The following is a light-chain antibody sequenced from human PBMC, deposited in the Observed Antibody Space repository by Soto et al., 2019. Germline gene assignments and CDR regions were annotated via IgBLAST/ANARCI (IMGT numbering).Light chain of an antibody. V-gene: IGLV1-40*01. J-gene: IGLJ3*02. CDR1: TSNIGAGYD. CDR2: DST. CDR3: QSYDSTLSGAV. Sequence: QAVLTQPPSVSGAPGQRVTISCTGSTSNIGAGYDVHWHQQVPGTAPRLLIYDSTNRPSGVPDRFSASKSGASASLVITGLQAADEADYYCQSYDSTLSGAVFGGGTKLTVL.